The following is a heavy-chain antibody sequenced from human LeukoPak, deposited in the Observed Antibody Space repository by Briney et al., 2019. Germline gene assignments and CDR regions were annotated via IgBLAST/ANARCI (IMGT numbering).Heavy chain of an antibody. CDR2: INPNSGGT. CDR1: GYTFTGYC. D-gene: IGHD3-10*01. Sequence: GASVKVSCKASGYTFTGYCMHWVRQAPGQGLEWMGWINPNSGGTNYAQKLQGRVTMTTDTSTSTAYMELRSLRSDDTAVYYCARAWGYRWYGSGSSHTLDYWGQGTLVTVSS. V-gene: IGHV1-2*02. J-gene: IGHJ4*02. CDR3: ARAWGYRWYGSGSSHTLDY.